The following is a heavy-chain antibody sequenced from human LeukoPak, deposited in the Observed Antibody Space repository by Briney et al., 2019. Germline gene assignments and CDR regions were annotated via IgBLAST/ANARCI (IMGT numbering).Heavy chain of an antibody. Sequence: GGSLRLSCAASGFTFGTYAMTWVRQASGMGLEWVSTILNNGVSTYHADSVKGRFTISRDNSRNTLHLQMNSLRAEDTAVYYCAKGGGRPLDDAFDVWGQGTMVTVSS. CDR2: ILNNGVST. CDR3: AKGGGRPLDDAFDV. V-gene: IGHV3-23*01. J-gene: IGHJ3*01. CDR1: GFTFGTYA.